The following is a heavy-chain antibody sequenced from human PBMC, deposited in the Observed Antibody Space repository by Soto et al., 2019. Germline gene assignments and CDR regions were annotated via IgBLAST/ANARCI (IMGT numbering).Heavy chain of an antibody. D-gene: IGHD6-13*01. J-gene: IGHJ6*02. CDR1: GFIFSSYG. Sequence: QVQLVESGGGVVQPGRSLRLSCAASGFIFSSYGMHWVRQAPGKGLEWVAVIWYDGSKKYYADSVKGRFTISRDNSKNTLYLQMNSLRAEDTAVYYCARDRGKAADVYSGMDVWGQGTTVTVSS. CDR2: IWYDGSKK. CDR3: ARDRGKAADVYSGMDV. V-gene: IGHV3-33*01.